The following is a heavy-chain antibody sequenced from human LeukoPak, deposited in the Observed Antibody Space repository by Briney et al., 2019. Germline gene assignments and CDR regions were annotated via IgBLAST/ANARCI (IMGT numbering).Heavy chain of an antibody. CDR1: GGSISPYY. CDR2: IYYIGST. D-gene: IGHD3-10*01. CDR3: ARRSTMVRGVINGYFDY. Sequence: SETPSLTCTVSGGSISPYYWSWIRQPPGKGLEWIGNIYYIGSTNYNPSLKSRVTISVDTSKNQFSLKLTSVTAADTALYYCARRSTMVRGVINGYFDYWGQGTLVTVSS. V-gene: IGHV4-59*01. J-gene: IGHJ4*02.